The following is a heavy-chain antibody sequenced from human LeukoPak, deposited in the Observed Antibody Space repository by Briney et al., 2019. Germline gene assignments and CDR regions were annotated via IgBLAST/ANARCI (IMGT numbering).Heavy chain of an antibody. D-gene: IGHD2-8*01. CDR1: GFTFSNYA. V-gene: IGHV3-30*04. J-gene: IGHJ5*02. CDR2: ISYGGSNK. CDR3: TTDRMIYATNWAVSWFDP. Sequence: PGGSLRLSCAASGFTFSNYAVHWVRQAPGKGLEWVAVISYGGSNKYYADSVKGRFTISRDNSKNTLYLQMNSLKTEDTAVYYCTTDRMIYATNWAVSWFDPWGQGTLVTVSS.